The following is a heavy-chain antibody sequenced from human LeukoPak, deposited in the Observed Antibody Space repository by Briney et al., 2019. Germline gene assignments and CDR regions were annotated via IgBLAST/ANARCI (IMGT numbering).Heavy chain of an antibody. CDR1: GFTFSDYY. Sequence: SGGSLRLSCAASGFTFSDYYMSWIRQAPGKGLGWVSYISSSGSTIYYADSVKGRFTISRDNAKNSLYLQMNSLRAEDTAVYYCARDRGSGWYGRVDYWGQGTLVTVSS. CDR3: ARDRGSGWYGRVDY. V-gene: IGHV3-11*01. D-gene: IGHD6-19*01. CDR2: ISSSGSTI. J-gene: IGHJ4*02.